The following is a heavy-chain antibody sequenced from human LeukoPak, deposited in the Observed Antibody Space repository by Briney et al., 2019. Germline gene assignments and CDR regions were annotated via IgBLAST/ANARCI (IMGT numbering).Heavy chain of an antibody. V-gene: IGHV4-30-4*07. CDR2: SYYSGST. D-gene: IGHD5-24*01. CDR3: ARAAGWLQSFDY. CDR1: GGSISSGGYS. Sequence: SETLSLTCAVSGGSISSGGYSWSWLRQPPGKGLEWIGYSYYSGSTYYNPSLKSRFTISVATSKNQFSLKLNSVTAADTAVYYCARAAGWLQSFDYWGQGTLVTVSS. J-gene: IGHJ4*02.